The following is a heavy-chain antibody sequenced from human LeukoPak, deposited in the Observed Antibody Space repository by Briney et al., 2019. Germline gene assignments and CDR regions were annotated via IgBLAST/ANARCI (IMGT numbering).Heavy chain of an antibody. V-gene: IGHV3-30*02. CDR1: GFTVSSYG. CDR3: AKDMPPTTVTTNGY. CDR2: IRYDGSNK. D-gene: IGHD4-11*01. J-gene: IGHJ4*02. Sequence: PGGSLRLSCAASGFTVSSYGMHWVRQAPGKGLEWVAFIRYDGSNKYYADSVKGRFTISRDNSKNTLYLQMNSLRAEDTAVYYCAKDMPPTTVTTNGYWGQGTLVTVSS.